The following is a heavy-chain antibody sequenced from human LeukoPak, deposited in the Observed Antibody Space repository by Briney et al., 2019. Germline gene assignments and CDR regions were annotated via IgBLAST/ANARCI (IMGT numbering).Heavy chain of an antibody. D-gene: IGHD6-13*01. CDR2: VDPEDGET. V-gene: IGHV1-69-2*01. Sequence: ASVKVSCKVSGYTFTDYYMHWVQQAPGKGLEWMGLVDPEDGETIYAEKFQGRVTITADTSTDTAYMELSSLRSEDTAVYYCAREQGNRRIAAAGKLGYFDYWGQGTLVTVSS. J-gene: IGHJ4*02. CDR3: AREQGNRRIAAAGKLGYFDY. CDR1: GYTFTDYY.